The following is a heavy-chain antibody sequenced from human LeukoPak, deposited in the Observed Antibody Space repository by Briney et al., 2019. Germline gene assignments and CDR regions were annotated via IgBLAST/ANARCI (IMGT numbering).Heavy chain of an antibody. Sequence: GGSLRLSCAASGFTFSRYEMNWVRQAPGKGLEWVSYISSSGSTIYYADSVKGGFTISRDNAKNSLYLQMNSLRAEDTAVYYCASSRDYDYVWWSYRYDYWGQGTLVTVSS. CDR1: GFTFSRYE. D-gene: IGHD3-16*02. CDR2: ISSSGSTI. J-gene: IGHJ4*02. V-gene: IGHV3-48*03. CDR3: ASSRDYDYVWWSYRYDY.